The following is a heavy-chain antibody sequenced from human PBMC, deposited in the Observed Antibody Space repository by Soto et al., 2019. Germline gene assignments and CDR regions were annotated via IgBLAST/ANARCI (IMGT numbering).Heavy chain of an antibody. CDR3: ARVRVGYCSGGSCAEGFDP. CDR1: GGTFSSYT. Sequence: QVQLVQSGAEVKKPGSSVKVSCKASGGTFSSYTISWVRQAPGQGLEGMGRLIPILGIANYAQKFQGRVTITADKSTSTAYMELSSLRSEDTAVYYCARVRVGYCSGGSCAEGFDPWGQGTLVTVSS. D-gene: IGHD2-15*01. V-gene: IGHV1-69*02. J-gene: IGHJ5*02. CDR2: LIPILGIA.